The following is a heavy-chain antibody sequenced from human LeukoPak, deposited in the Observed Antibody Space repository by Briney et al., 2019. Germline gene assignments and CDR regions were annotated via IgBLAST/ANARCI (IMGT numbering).Heavy chain of an antibody. Sequence: GGSLRLSCAASGFTFSSYEMNWVRQAPGKGLEWVSYISSSGSTIYYADSVKGRFTSSRDNAKNSLYLQMNSLRAEDTAVYYCARVLRMGYYYGMDVWGQGTTVTVSS. CDR3: ARVLRMGYYYGMDV. CDR1: GFTFSSYE. CDR2: ISSSGSTI. D-gene: IGHD2-8*01. V-gene: IGHV3-48*03. J-gene: IGHJ6*02.